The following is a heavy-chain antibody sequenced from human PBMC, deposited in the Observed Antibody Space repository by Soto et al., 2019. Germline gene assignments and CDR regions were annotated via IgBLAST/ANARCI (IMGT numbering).Heavy chain of an antibody. D-gene: IGHD5-18*01. CDR1: GGSISSGDYY. J-gene: IGHJ5*02. Sequence: SETLSLTCTVSGGSISSGDYYWSWIRQPPGKGLEWIGYIYYSGSTYYNPSLKSRVTISVDTSKNQFSLKLSSVTAADTAVYYRARSPMTAMVTNWFDPWGQGTLVTVSS. CDR3: ARSPMTAMVTNWFDP. V-gene: IGHV4-30-4*01. CDR2: IYYSGST.